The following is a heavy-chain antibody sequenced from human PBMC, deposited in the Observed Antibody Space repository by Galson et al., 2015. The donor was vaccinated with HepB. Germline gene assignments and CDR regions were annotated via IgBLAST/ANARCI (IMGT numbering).Heavy chain of an antibody. J-gene: IGHJ6*02. D-gene: IGHD3-22*01. CDR3: ARDEWHYDSSGYYYYYGMDV. CDR2: ISTNGVTI. CDR1: DSTFSSYT. V-gene: IGHV3-48*04. Sequence: SLRLSCAASDSTFSSYTMNWVRQTPGKGLQWVSYISTNGVTIHYADSVKGRFTIARDNAKNTMWLQMNSLRAEDTAVYYCARDEWHYDSSGYYYYYGMDVWGQGTTVTVSS.